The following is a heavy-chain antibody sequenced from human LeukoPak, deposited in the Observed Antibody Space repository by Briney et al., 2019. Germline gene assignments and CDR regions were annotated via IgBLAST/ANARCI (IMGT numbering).Heavy chain of an antibody. CDR1: GFTFSSYS. CDR2: ISSSSSYI. CDR3: ARGTTVAYNWFDP. V-gene: IGHV3-21*01. Sequence: TGGSLRLSCAASGFTFSSYSMNWVRQAPGKGLEWVPSISSSSSYIYYADSVKGRFTISRDNAKNSLYLQMNSLRAEDTAVYYCARGTTVAYNWFDPWGQGTLVTVSS. J-gene: IGHJ5*02. D-gene: IGHD4-23*01.